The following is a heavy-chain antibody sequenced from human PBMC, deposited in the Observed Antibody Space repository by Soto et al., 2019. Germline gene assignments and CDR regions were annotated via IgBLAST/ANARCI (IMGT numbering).Heavy chain of an antibody. CDR2: ISGSGGST. CDR1: GFTFSSYA. CDR3: AKGRVKYSGSYPE. D-gene: IGHD1-26*01. J-gene: IGHJ4*02. Sequence: PGGSLRLSCAVSGFTFSSYAMSWVRQAPGKWLEWVSAISGSGGSTYYADSVKGRFTISRDNSKNTLYLQMNSLRAEDTAVYYCAKGRVKYSGSYPEWGQGXLVTVSS. V-gene: IGHV3-23*01.